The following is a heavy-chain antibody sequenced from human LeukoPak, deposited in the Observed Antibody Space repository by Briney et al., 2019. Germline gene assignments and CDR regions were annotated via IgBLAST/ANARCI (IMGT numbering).Heavy chain of an antibody. J-gene: IGHJ3*02. CDR3: ARQDYYDSSGYLDDI. CDR2: IYYSGST. V-gene: IGHV4-59*08. D-gene: IGHD3-22*01. CDR1: GGSISSYY. Sequence: PSETLSLTCTVSGGSISSYYWSWIRQPPGKGLEWIGYIYYSGSTNYNPSLKSRVTISVDTSKNQFSLKLSSVTAADTAVYYCARQDYYDSSGYLDDIWGQGTMVTVSS.